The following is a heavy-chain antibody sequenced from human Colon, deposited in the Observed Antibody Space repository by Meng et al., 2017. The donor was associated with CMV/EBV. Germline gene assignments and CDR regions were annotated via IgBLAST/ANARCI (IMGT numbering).Heavy chain of an antibody. Sequence: VDLRLSGAGVCEPGASVKVCCNASGYNFTGYLIHWVRQAPGQGLEWMGWINPYSGDTIYAQKFEVGVTITRDASITTAYLELSSIESDDSAVYYCGTFGGDFDYWGQGTLVTVSS. CDR2: INPYSGDT. CDR3: GTFGGDFDY. D-gene: IGHD3-3*01. CDR1: GYNFTGYL. J-gene: IGHJ4*02. V-gene: IGHV1-2*02.